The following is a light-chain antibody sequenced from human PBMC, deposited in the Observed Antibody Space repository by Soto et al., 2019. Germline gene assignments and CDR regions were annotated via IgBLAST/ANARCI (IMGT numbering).Light chain of an antibody. J-gene: IGLJ1*01. CDR1: SSDVGGYNY. Sequence: QSALTQPASVSGSPGQSITISCTGTSSDVGGYNYVSWYQQHPGKAPKTMVYEVSNRPSGVSNRFSGSKSGNTASLTISGLQAEAEADYYCASYTSSTTLVFGTGTKLTVL. CDR3: ASYTSSTTLV. CDR2: EVS. V-gene: IGLV2-14*01.